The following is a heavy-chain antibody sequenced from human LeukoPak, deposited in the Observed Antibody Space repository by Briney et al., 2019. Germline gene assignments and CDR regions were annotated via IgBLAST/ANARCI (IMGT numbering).Heavy chain of an antibody. CDR2: IYSGGST. V-gene: IGHV3-53*01. CDR3: ARDGSSGWYLRGYFDL. Sequence: GGSLRLSCAASGFTVSSNYMSWVRQAPGKGLEWVSVIYSGGSTYYADSVKGRFTISRDNSKNTLYLQMNSLRAEDTAVYYCARDGSSGWYLRGYFDLWGRGTLVTVSS. CDR1: GFTVSSNY. D-gene: IGHD6-19*01. J-gene: IGHJ2*01.